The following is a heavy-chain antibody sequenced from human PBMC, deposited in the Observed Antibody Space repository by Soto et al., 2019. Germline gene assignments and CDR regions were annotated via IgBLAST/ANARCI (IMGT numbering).Heavy chain of an antibody. CDR2: ISGGGGTT. J-gene: IGHJ6*02. V-gene: IGHV3-23*01. Sequence: EVQLLESGGGLVQPGGSLRLSCAASGFTFSSHVMNWVRQAPGKGLEWVAAISGGGGTTYYGDSVEGRFTMSRDNSKNTLDLQMNSLSAEDTAVYYCARGPRAPPPHDYGMDVWGQGTTVTVSS. CDR3: ARGPRAPPPHDYGMDV. CDR1: GFTFSSHV.